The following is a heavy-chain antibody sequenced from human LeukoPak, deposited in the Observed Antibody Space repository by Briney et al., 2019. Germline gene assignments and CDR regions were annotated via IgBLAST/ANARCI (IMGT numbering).Heavy chain of an antibody. CDR2: INPNSGGT. Sequence: ASVKVSCKASGYTFTGYYMHWVRQAPGQGLEWMGWINPNSGGTNYAQKFQGRVTMTRDTSISTAYMELSRLRSDDTAVYYCAIPTYYDFWSGHTLDYWGQGTLVTVSS. CDR3: AIPTYYDFWSGHTLDY. J-gene: IGHJ4*02. V-gene: IGHV1-2*02. CDR1: GYTFTGYY. D-gene: IGHD3-3*01.